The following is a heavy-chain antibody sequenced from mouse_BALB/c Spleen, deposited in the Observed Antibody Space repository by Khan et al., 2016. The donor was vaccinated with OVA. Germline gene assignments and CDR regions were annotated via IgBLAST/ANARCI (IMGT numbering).Heavy chain of an antibody. CDR3: ARLGSKGWFTY. J-gene: IGHJ3*01. CDR1: GYSFTNYY. Sequence: EVQLQQSGPELMKPGASVKISCKASGYSFTNYYIHWVKQSPGQSLEWLGYIDPFNGGTTYNQKFKGTATLTVDKSSSTAYMHLNNLTSEDSAVXYCARLGSKGWFTYWGQGTLVTVSA. V-gene: IGHV1S135*01. CDR2: IDPFNGGT.